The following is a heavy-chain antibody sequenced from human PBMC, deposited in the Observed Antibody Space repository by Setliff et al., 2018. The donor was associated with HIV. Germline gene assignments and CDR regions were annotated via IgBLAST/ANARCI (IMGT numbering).Heavy chain of an antibody. CDR1: GGSISSSSYY. D-gene: IGHD5-18*01. CDR3: AGHAALIKRYYYYYLDV. CDR2: IYYSGST. Sequence: PSETLSLTCTVSGGSISSSSYYWGWIRQPPGKGLEWIGSIYYSGSTYYNPSLKSRVTISVDTSKNQFSLNLTSVTAADTAVYCCAGHAALIKRYYYYYLDVWGKGTTVTVSS. V-gene: IGHV4-39*01. J-gene: IGHJ6*03.